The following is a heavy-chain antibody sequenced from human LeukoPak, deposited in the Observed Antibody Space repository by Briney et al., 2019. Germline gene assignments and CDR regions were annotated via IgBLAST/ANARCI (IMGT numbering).Heavy chain of an antibody. D-gene: IGHD3-10*01. CDR1: GFTFSSYA. CDR3: AKEELLWFGELLHYFDY. Sequence: TGGSLRLSCAASGFTFSSYAMSWVRQAPGKGLEWVSAISGSGGSTYYADSVKGRFTISRDNSKNTLYLQMSSLRAEDTAVYYCAKEELLWFGELLHYFDYWGQGTLVTVSS. CDR2: ISGSGGST. J-gene: IGHJ4*02. V-gene: IGHV3-23*01.